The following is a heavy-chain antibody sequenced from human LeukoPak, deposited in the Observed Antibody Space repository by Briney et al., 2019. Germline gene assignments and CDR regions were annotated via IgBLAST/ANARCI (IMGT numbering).Heavy chain of an antibody. Sequence: GGSLRLSCAASGFTFSNAWMSWVRQAPGKGLEWVGRIKSKTDGGTTDYAAPVKGRFTISRDNAKNSLYLQMNSLRSDDTAVYYCARGPSTYYGSGSYANPYFDYWGQGTLVTVSS. CDR1: GFTFSNAW. CDR2: IKSKTDGGTT. V-gene: IGHV3-15*05. D-gene: IGHD3-10*01. CDR3: ARGPSTYYGSGSYANPYFDY. J-gene: IGHJ4*02.